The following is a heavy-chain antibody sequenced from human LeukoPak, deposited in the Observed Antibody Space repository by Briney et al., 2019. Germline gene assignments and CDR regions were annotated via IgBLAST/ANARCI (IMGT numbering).Heavy chain of an antibody. Sequence: SETLSLTCAVSGGSISSGGYYWSWIRQPPGKGLEWIGYIYYTGSTNYNPSLKSRVTISVDTSKTQFSLKLSSVTAADTAVYYCARGPYCSGGSCGYYFDYWGQGTLVTVSS. J-gene: IGHJ4*02. V-gene: IGHV4-61*08. CDR1: GGSISSGGYY. CDR3: ARGPYCSGGSCGYYFDY. CDR2: IYYTGST. D-gene: IGHD2-15*01.